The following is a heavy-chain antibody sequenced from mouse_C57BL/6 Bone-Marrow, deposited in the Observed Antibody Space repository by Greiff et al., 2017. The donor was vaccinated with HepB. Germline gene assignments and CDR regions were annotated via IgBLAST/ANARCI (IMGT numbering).Heavy chain of an antibody. Sequence: VMLVESGPGLVAPSQSLSITCTVSGFSLTSYGVHWVRQPPGKGLEWLVVIWSDGSTTYNSALKSRLSISKDNSKSQVFLKMNSLQTDDTAMYYCARHGSSGHYAMDYWGQGTSVTVSS. V-gene: IGHV2-6-1*01. D-gene: IGHD3-2*02. CDR2: IWSDGST. CDR3: ARHGSSGHYAMDY. J-gene: IGHJ4*01. CDR1: GFSLTSYG.